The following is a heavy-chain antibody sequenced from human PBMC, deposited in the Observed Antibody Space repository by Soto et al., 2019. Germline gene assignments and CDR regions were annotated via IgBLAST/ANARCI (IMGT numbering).Heavy chain of an antibody. V-gene: IGHV3-9*01. D-gene: IGHD4-17*01. CDR1: GFTFDDYA. J-gene: IGHJ6*02. CDR3: AQAYTVTPTPYGMDV. CDR2: ISWNSGTI. Sequence: EVQLVESGGNLVQPGRSLRLSCAASGFTFDDYAMHWVRQPPGKGLEYVSGISWNSGTIAYADSVKGRFTISRDNAKNSLYLQMNSLRPEDTALYYCAQAYTVTPTPYGMDVWGQGTTVTVSS.